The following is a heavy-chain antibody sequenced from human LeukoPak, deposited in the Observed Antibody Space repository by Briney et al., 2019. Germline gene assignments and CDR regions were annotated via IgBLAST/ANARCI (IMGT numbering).Heavy chain of an antibody. D-gene: IGHD3-22*01. V-gene: IGHV1-69*04. J-gene: IGHJ5*02. Sequence: GASVKVSCKASGCTFSSYAISWVRQAPGQGFEWMGRIITILGIANSAQKFHGRVTITADKSTRTTCMELRSPRSADTAVYYCARDDSSGYYSEMAFDPWGQGTLVTVSS. CDR1: GCTFSSYA. CDR2: IITILGIA. CDR3: ARDDSSGYYSEMAFDP.